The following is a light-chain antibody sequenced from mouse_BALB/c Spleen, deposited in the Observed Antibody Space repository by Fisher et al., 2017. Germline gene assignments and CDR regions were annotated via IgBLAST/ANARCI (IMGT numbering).Light chain of an antibody. CDR3: QQWSSNPPT. CDR2: STS. Sequence: IVLTQTPAIMSASPGEKVTITCSASSSVSYLHWYQQKSGASPKLWIYSTSNLASGVPARFSGSGSGTSYSLTISSMEAEDAATYYCQQWSSNPPTFGSGTKLEIK. V-gene: IGKV4-59*01. CDR1: SSVSY. J-gene: IGKJ4*01.